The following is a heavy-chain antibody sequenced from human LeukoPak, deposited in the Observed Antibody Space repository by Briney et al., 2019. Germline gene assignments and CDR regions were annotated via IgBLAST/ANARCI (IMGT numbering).Heavy chain of an antibody. D-gene: IGHD6-19*01. Sequence: GGSLRLSCAASGFTFSDYYMSWIRHAPGKGLEWGSYISSSGSTIYYADSVKGRFTISRDNAKNSLYLQMNSLRAEDTAVYYCASRGSGRWLVYYMDVWGKGTTVTVSS. CDR3: ASRGSGRWLVYYMDV. V-gene: IGHV3-11*01. J-gene: IGHJ6*03. CDR2: ISSSGSTI. CDR1: GFTFSDYY.